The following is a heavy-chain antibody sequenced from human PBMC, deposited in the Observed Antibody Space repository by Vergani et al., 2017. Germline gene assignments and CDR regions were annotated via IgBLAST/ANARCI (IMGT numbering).Heavy chain of an antibody. D-gene: IGHD4-17*01. J-gene: IGHJ4*02. Sequence: QVQLQESGPRLVKPSQTLSLTCTVSGASITSGCYYWSWIRQTAEKGLEWIGRVYPSGSSDYNPALSHRVTMSIDTSRHQLSLKLSYVTAADTAVFYCARGGPYGEYDYWGQGTLVTVSS. CDR3: ARGGPYGEYDY. CDR2: VYPSGSS. V-gene: IGHV4-61*02. CDR1: GASITSGCYY.